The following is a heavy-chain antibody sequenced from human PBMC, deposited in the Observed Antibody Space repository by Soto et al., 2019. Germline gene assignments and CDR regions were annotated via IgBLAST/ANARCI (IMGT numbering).Heavy chain of an antibody. J-gene: IGHJ6*02. V-gene: IGHV3-15*07. CDR1: GFTFSNAW. Sequence: NPGGSLRLSCAASGFTFSNAWMNWVRQAPGKGLEWVGRIKTKTDGGTTDYAAPVKGRFTISRDDSKNTLSLQMNSLKTEDTAVYYCATDARGDSGTWYSFYYAMDVWGQGTTVTVSS. CDR2: IKTKTDGGTT. D-gene: IGHD6-13*01. CDR3: ATDARGDSGTWYSFYYAMDV.